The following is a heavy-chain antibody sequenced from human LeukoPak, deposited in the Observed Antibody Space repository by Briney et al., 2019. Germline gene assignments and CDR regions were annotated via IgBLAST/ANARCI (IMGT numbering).Heavy chain of an antibody. CDR2: LSGSGITT. CDR3: AKGIYSSGWSYFDY. J-gene: IGHJ4*01. V-gene: IGHV3-23*01. D-gene: IGHD6-19*01. Sequence: GGSLRLSCAASGFTFSNSAMSWVRQAPGKGLEGVSTLSGSGITTYYADSVKGRFTTSRDNSKNTLYLQMNSLRAEDTAVYYCAKGIYSSGWSYFDYWGHGTLVTVSS. CDR1: GFTFSNSA.